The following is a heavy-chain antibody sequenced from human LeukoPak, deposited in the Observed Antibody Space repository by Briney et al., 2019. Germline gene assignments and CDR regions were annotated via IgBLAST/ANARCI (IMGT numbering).Heavy chain of an antibody. CDR1: GFTFSSYA. V-gene: IGHV3-30*18. J-gene: IGHJ6*02. CDR2: MSYDGGHK. Sequence: GSLRLSCAASGFTFSSYAMHWVRQAPVKGLEWVAVMSYDGGHKYYADSVKGRFTISRDNSKNTLYLQMNSLRAEDTALYYCAKGQLVDYGMDVWGQGTTVTVSS. D-gene: IGHD6-6*01. CDR3: AKGQLVDYGMDV.